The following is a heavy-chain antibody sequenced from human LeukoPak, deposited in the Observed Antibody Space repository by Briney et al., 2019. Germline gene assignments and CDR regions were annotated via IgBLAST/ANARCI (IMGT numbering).Heavy chain of an antibody. CDR1: GFTFDDYG. Sequence: PGGSLRLSCAASGFTFDDYGMSWARQAPGKGLEWVSAINWNGGATGYADSVKGRFTISRDNAKNSLYLQKNSLRAEDTALYYCARCSRSSTSCYSTFDIWGQGTKVTVSS. J-gene: IGHJ3*02. V-gene: IGHV3-20*04. CDR2: INWNGGAT. CDR3: ARCSRSSTSCYSTFDI. D-gene: IGHD2-2*02.